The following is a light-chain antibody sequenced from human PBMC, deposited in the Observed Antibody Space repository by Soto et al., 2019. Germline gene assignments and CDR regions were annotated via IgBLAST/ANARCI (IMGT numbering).Light chain of an antibody. CDR1: QSVGSS. J-gene: IGKJ4*01. CDR2: DTS. V-gene: IGKV3-11*01. Sequence: EIVLTRSPATLSLSPGERATLSCRASQSVGSSLAWYQQKPGQAPRLLIYDTSNRATGIPARFSGSGSGTDFTLAISSLEPEDFAVYYCQQRNNWPLLWTFGGGTKVEIK. CDR3: QQRNNWPLLWT.